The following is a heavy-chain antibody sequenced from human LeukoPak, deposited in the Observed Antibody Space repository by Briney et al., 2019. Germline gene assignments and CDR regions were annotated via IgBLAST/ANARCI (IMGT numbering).Heavy chain of an antibody. CDR3: AREFRSGYCGGDCYSDLDYAFDI. Sequence: GGSLRLSCAASGFTFDDYGMSWVRQAPGKGLEWVSGINWNGGSTGYADSVKGRFTISRDNAKNSLYLQMNSLRAEDTALYYCAREFRSGYCGGDCYSDLDYAFDIWGQGTMVTVSS. J-gene: IGHJ3*02. CDR2: INWNGGST. V-gene: IGHV3-20*04. D-gene: IGHD2-21*02. CDR1: GFTFDDYG.